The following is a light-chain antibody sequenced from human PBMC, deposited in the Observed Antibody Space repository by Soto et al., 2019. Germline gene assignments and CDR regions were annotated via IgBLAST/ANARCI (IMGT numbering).Light chain of an antibody. Sequence: DIHMTQSPSSLSASVGYGVTITCRASQSISTYLNWYRQKPGKAPELLIYGAYTLHSGLPSRFSGGGSGTDFTFTISRLQPEDIATYYCQQYENLPPFGQGTRLEIK. CDR2: GAY. V-gene: IGKV1-33*01. J-gene: IGKJ5*01. CDR1: QSISTY. CDR3: QQYENLPP.